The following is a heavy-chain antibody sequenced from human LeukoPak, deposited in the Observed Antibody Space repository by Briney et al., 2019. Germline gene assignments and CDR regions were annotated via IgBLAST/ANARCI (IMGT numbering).Heavy chain of an antibody. CDR3: ARLAAAGWSWFDP. Sequence: SETLSLTCTVSGGSISSGTYYWGWIRQPPGKGLEWIGSIYYSGSTYYNPSLKSRVTISVDTSKNQFSLKLSSVTAADTAVYYCARLAAAGWSWFDPWGQGTLVTVSS. CDR2: IYYSGST. CDR1: GGSISSGTYY. V-gene: IGHV4-39*01. D-gene: IGHD6-13*01. J-gene: IGHJ5*02.